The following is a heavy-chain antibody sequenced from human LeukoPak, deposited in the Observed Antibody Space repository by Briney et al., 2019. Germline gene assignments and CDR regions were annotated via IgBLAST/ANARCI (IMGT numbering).Heavy chain of an antibody. V-gene: IGHV3-30-3*01. CDR1: GFTFSSYA. CDR2: ISYDGSNK. D-gene: IGHD2-15*01. CDR3: AKGVDIVVIVSALDY. J-gene: IGHJ4*02. Sequence: GGSLRLSCAASGFTFSSYAMHWVRQAPGKGLEWVAVISYDGSNKYYADSVKGRFTISRDNSKNMLYLQMNSLRAEDTAVYYCAKGVDIVVIVSALDYWGQGTLVTVSS.